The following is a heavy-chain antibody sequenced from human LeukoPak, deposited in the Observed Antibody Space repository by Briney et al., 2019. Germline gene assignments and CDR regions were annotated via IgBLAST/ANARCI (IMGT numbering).Heavy chain of an antibody. V-gene: IGHV4-39*07. CDR1: GGSISSSSYY. CDR2: IYYSGST. CDR3: ARVTIFGVAPRGAMLGAFDI. Sequence: PSETLSLTCTVSGGSISSSSYYWGWIRQPPGKGLEWIGSIYYSGSTYYNPSLKSRVTISVDTSKNQFSLKLSSVTAADTAVYYCARVTIFGVAPRGAMLGAFDIWGQGTMVTVSS. D-gene: IGHD3-3*01. J-gene: IGHJ3*02.